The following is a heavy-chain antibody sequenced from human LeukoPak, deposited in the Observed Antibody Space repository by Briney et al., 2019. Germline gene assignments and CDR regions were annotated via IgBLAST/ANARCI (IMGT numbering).Heavy chain of an antibody. CDR3: ARYRAFDI. V-gene: IGHV4-59*01. CDR1: GGSISSYY. J-gene: IGHJ3*02. Sequence: SETLSLTCTVSGGSISSYYWSWIRQPPGKALEWIGYIYSGSTDYNPSLKSRVTISMDTSKNQFSLNLKSLTAADTAVYYCARYRAFDIWGQGTMVTVSS. CDR2: IYSGST.